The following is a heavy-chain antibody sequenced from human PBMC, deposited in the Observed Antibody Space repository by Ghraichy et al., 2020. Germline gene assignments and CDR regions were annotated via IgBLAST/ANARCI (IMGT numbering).Heavy chain of an antibody. CDR2: MNPNSGNT. Sequence: ASVKVSCKASGYTFTSYDINWGRQATGQGLEWMGWMNPNSGNTGYAQKFQGRVTMTRNTSISTAYMELSSLRSEDTAVYYCARGKHTQYGMDVWGQGTTVTVSS. V-gene: IGHV1-8*01. CDR3: ARGKHTQYGMDV. CDR1: GYTFTSYD. J-gene: IGHJ6*02.